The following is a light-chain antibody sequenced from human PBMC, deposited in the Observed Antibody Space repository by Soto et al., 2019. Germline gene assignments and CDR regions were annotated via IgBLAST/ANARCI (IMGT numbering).Light chain of an antibody. CDR1: SSDVGGNH. CDR3: SSHTSTSRYV. V-gene: IGLV2-14*03. Sequence: QSVLTQPASVSGSPGQSITLSCTGTSSDVGGNHVSWYQQHPGKAPRLIIYDVSNRPSGISNRFSGSKSDNTASLTISGLQADHEADYYCSSHTSTSRYVFGTGTKVTVL. J-gene: IGLJ1*01. CDR2: DVS.